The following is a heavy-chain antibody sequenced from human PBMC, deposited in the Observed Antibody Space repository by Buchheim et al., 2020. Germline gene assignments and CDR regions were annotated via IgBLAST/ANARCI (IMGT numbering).Heavy chain of an antibody. V-gene: IGHV4-31*03. J-gene: IGHJ6*02. CDR1: GGSISSGGSY. Sequence: QVQLQESGPGLVKPSQTLSLTCTVSGGSISSGGSYWRWIRQHPGKGLEWIGYIYYSGSTYYNPSLKSRVTISVDTSKNQFSLKLSSVNAADTAVYYCARDLLGYCSSTSCYTGGMDVWGQGTT. D-gene: IGHD2-2*02. CDR3: ARDLLGYCSSTSCYTGGMDV. CDR2: IYYSGST.